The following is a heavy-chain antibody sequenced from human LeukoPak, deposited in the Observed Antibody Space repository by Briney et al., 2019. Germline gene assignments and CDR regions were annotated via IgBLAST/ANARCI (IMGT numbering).Heavy chain of an antibody. CDR2: ISYDGGNK. CDR3: ARAPYYDSSGYYDS. J-gene: IGHJ5*01. Sequence: GRSLRLSCAASGFTFSLYAMHWVRQAPGKGLEWVAVISYDGGNKYYADSVKGRFTISRDNSKNTLNLQMNSLRAEDTAVYYCARAPYYDSSGYYDSWGQGTLVTVSS. CDR1: GFTFSLYA. D-gene: IGHD3-22*01. V-gene: IGHV3-30*01.